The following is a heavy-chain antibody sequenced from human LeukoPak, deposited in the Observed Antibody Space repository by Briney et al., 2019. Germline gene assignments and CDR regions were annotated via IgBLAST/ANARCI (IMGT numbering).Heavy chain of an antibody. CDR3: ATSGGHCSSTSCSIFDP. CDR1: GGTFSSYA. V-gene: IGHV1-69*05. J-gene: IGHJ5*02. CDR2: IIPIFGTA. Sequence: SVKVSCKASGGTFSSYAISWVRQAPGQGLEGMGRIIPIFGTANYAQKFQGRVTITTDESTSTAYMELSSLRSEDTAVYYCATSGGHCSSTSCSIFDPWGQGTLVTVSS. D-gene: IGHD2-2*01.